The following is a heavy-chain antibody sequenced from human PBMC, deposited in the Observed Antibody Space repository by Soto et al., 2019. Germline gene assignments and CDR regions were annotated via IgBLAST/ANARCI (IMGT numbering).Heavy chain of an antibody. J-gene: IGHJ3*02. CDR1: GFTFGDYA. CDR2: IRSKAYGGTT. CDR3: TSDYDFWSGYYLSAFDI. D-gene: IGHD3-3*01. V-gene: IGHV3-49*03. Sequence: GGSLRLSCTASGFTFGDYAMNWFRQAPGKGLEWVGFIRSKAYGGTTEYAASVKGRFTISRDDSKSIAYLQMNSLKTEDTAVYYCTSDYDFWSGYYLSAFDIWGQGTMVTVSS.